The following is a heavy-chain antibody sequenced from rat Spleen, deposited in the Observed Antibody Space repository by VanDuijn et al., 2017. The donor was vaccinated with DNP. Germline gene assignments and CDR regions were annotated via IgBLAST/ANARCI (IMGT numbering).Heavy chain of an antibody. J-gene: IGHJ2*01. CDR3: TRHGPXYNYFXY. CDR2: XXXGGGDI. D-gene: IGHD1-4*01. V-gene: IGHV5-25*01. CDR1: EFXXXNXX. Sequence: EVQLVESGGGXXXPGXXMKVSCXXXEFXXXNXXXAWXXXAPXXGLDXVASXXXGGGDIXXRDXXXGRFTISRDNAKRSLYLQMDSLRXEDMATYCCTRHGPXYNYFXYWXQGXXXTVSS.